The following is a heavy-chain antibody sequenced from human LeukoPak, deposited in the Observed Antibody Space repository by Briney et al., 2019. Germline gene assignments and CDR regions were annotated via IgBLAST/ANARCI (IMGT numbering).Heavy chain of an antibody. J-gene: IGHJ4*02. CDR2: ISSSSSYK. V-gene: IGHV3-21*01. D-gene: IGHD1-1*01. CDR1: GFTFSSYG. Sequence: GGSLRLSCVASGFTFSSYGMNWVRQAPGKGLEWVSSISSSSSYKYCTDSVKGRFTISRDNAKNSLYLQMNSLRAEDTAVYYCARSAAGTYYWGQGTLVTVSS. CDR3: ARSAAGTYY.